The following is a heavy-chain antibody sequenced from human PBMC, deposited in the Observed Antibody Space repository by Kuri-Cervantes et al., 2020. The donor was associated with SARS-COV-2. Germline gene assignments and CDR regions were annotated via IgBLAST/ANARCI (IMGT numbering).Heavy chain of an antibody. D-gene: IGHD2-2*01. CDR2: IKSKTDGGTT. Sequence: GGSLRLSCAASGFTFSSYAMSWVRQAPGKGLEWVGRIKSKTDGGTTDYAAPVKGRFTISRDDSKNTLYLQMNSLKTEDTAVYYCTTGLPVDQLLYYYYGMDVWGQGTTVTVSS. V-gene: IGHV3-15*01. J-gene: IGHJ6*02. CDR1: GFTFSSYA. CDR3: TTGLPVDQLLYYYYGMDV.